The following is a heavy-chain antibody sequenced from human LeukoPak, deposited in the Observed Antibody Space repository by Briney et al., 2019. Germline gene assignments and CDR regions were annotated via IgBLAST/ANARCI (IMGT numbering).Heavy chain of an antibody. J-gene: IGHJ6*02. Sequence: GGSLRLSCAPSGFTFSDYYMSWIRQAPGKGLEWVSYISSSGSTIYYADSVKGRFAISRDNATNSLYMQMNSLRAEDTAVYYCARYQLWLYYYNGMDVWSQATTVTVSS. CDR3: ARYQLWLYYYNGMDV. V-gene: IGHV3-11*01. CDR2: ISSSGSTI. D-gene: IGHD5-18*01. CDR1: GFTFSDYY.